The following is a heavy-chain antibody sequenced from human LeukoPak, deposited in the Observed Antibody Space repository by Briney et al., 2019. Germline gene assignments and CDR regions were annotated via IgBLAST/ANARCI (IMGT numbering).Heavy chain of an antibody. Sequence: SETLSLTCTVSGYSIKSDYYWGWIRQPPGKGLEWIGNIHHTGNTNFNPSLKSRLTISVDTSKNQFSLKLSSVTAADTAVYYCARLNYYDSSAYRGAFDIWGQGTMVTVSS. CDR3: ARLNYYDSSAYRGAFDI. CDR2: IHHTGNT. D-gene: IGHD3-22*01. CDR1: GYSIKSDYY. J-gene: IGHJ3*02. V-gene: IGHV4-38-2*02.